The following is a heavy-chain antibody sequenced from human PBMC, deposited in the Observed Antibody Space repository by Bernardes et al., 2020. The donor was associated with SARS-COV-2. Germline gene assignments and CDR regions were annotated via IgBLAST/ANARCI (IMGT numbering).Heavy chain of an antibody. V-gene: IGHV3-11*01. CDR3: ARLPWLQLWLQGFYFDF. CDR1: GFTFSDSY. J-gene: IGHJ4*02. Sequence: GGSLRLSCAASGFTFSDSYMSWIRQAPGKGPEWVSYIDSSDSIRHYADSVKGRFTISRDNAKNSMYLQMNNLRADDTAVYYCARLPWLQLWLQGFYFDFWGRGTPVTVSS. D-gene: IGHD5-18*01. CDR2: IDSSDSIR.